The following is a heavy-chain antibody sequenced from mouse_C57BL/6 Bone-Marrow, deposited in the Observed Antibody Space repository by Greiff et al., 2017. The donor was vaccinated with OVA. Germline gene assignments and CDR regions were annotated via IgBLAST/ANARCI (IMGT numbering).Heavy chain of an antibody. J-gene: IGHJ4*01. CDR2: IDPEDGET. D-gene: IGHD2-3*01. CDR3: ARPNDGSYAMDY. V-gene: IGHV14-2*01. Sequence: VQLKQSGAELVKPGASVKLSCTASGFNFKDYYMHWVKQRTEQGLEWIGRIDPEDGETKYAPKFKGKATITADTSSNTAYLQRSSLTSEDTAVYYCARPNDGSYAMDYWGQGTSVTVSS. CDR1: GFNFKDYY.